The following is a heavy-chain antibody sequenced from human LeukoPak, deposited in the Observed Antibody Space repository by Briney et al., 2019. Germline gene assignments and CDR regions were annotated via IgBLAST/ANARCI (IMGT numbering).Heavy chain of an antibody. Sequence: GGSLRLSCAASGFTFSDYYMSWVRQAPGKGLEWVSYISTSVSSLWYADSVKGRFTISRDNTKNSLYLQMNSLRAEDTAVYYCARRGYSTYGMDVWGQGTTVTVSS. J-gene: IGHJ6*02. D-gene: IGHD5-18*01. V-gene: IGHV3-11*01. CDR2: ISTSVSSL. CDR1: GFTFSDYY. CDR3: ARRGYSTYGMDV.